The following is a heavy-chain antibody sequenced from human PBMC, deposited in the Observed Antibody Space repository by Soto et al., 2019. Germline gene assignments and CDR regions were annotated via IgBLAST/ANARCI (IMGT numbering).Heavy chain of an antibody. CDR3: AKGSSGDNV. CDR1: GFTFISYA. V-gene: IGHV3-23*01. Sequence: PWGSLRLSCAASGFTFISYAISLVRHSPFKWLEWVSAISGSGGSTYYADSVKGRFTISRDNSKNTLYLQMNSLRAEDTAVYYCAKGSSGDNVWGQGTLVTVSS. CDR2: ISGSGGST. D-gene: IGHD2-21*02. J-gene: IGHJ4*02.